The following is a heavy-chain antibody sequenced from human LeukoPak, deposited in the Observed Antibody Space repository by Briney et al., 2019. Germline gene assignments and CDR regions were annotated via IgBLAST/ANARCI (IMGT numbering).Heavy chain of an antibody. CDR1: GFTFNNYP. CDR2: ITDGADST. Sequence: HSGGSLRLSCAGSGFTFNNYPISWVRQTPGKGLEWVSAITDGADSTYYADSVKGRFTISRDNSRNTLFLQMNSLRAEDTAVYYCAKDYYDFWSDFDIWGQGTMVTVSS. J-gene: IGHJ3*02. V-gene: IGHV3-23*01. CDR3: AKDYYDFWSDFDI. D-gene: IGHD3-3*01.